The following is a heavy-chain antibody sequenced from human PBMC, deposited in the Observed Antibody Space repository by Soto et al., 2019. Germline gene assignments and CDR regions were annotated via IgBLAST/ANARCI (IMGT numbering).Heavy chain of an antibody. CDR1: GFTVSTKY. D-gene: IGHD1-26*01. J-gene: IGHJ4*02. CDR2: IYSGGST. Sequence: EVQLVASGGGLVQPGGSLRLSCAASGFTVSTKYMSWVRQAPGKGLEWVSVIYSGGSTFYADSVRGRVTISRDNCKNTVNLQMDSLRAEDTAVYYCARDPWDADYWGQGTLVTVSS. V-gene: IGHV3-66*01. CDR3: ARDPWDADY.